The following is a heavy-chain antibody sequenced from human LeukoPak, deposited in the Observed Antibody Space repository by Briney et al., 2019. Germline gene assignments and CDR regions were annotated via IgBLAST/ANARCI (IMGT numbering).Heavy chain of an antibody. J-gene: IGHJ6*03. D-gene: IGHD3-10*01. CDR2: INHSGST. V-gene: IGHV4-34*01. CDR1: GGSFSGYY. Sequence: SETLSLTCAVYGGSFSGYYWSWIRQPPGKGLEWIGEINHSGSTNYNPSLKSRVTISVDTSKNQFSLKLSSVTAADTAVYYCAGRYYYGSGSSYYYYMDVWGKGTTVTISS. CDR3: AGRYYYGSGSSYYYYMDV.